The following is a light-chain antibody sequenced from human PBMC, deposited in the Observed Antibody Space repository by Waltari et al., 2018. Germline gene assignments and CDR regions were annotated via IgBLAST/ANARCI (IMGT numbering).Light chain of an antibody. CDR1: QRVSGW. J-gene: IGKJ1*01. V-gene: IGKV1-5*03. CDR3: QQYSYYSKT. CDR2: EAS. Sequence: IQMTQSPSTLSASVGDSVTITCRASQRVSGWLAWYQQKPGKAPKVIIYEASTLERGVPSRFRGSGFGAEFTLTINSLQPEDFATYYCQQYSYYSKTFGQGTRVEVK.